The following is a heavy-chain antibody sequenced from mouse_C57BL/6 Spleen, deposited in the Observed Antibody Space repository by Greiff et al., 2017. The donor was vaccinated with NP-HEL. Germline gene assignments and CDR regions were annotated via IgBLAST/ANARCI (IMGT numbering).Heavy chain of an antibody. V-gene: IGHV5-17*01. Sequence: EVKLVESGGGLVKPGGSLKLSCAASGFTFSDYGMHWVRQAPEKGLEWVAYISSGSSTIYYADTVKGRFTISRDNAKNTLFLQMTSLRSEDTAMYYCASHDYGSSPWFAYWGQGTLVTVSA. D-gene: IGHD1-1*01. CDR1: GFTFSDYG. CDR3: ASHDYGSSPWFAY. J-gene: IGHJ3*01. CDR2: ISSGSSTI.